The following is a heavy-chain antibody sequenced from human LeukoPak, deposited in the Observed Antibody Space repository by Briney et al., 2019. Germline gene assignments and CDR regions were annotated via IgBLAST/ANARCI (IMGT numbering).Heavy chain of an antibody. CDR1: GLTFSNFW. CDR3: ARGHLWLQN. Sequence: GGSLRLSCVASGLTFSNFWMTWVRQAPGEGLEWVASINQDGSEKYYVDSVKGRFIISRDNAKSSLYLQMDSLRVEETAVYHCARGHLWLQNWGQGTLVTVSS. V-gene: IGHV3-7*03. J-gene: IGHJ4*02. CDR2: INQDGSEK. D-gene: IGHD3-3*02.